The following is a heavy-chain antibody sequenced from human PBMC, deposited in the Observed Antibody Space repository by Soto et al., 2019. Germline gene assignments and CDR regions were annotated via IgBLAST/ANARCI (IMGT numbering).Heavy chain of an antibody. J-gene: IGHJ4*02. CDR2: IYYSGST. Sequence: NPSETLSLTCTVSGGSISSYYWSWIRQPPGKGLEWIGYIYYSGSTNYNPSLKSRVTISVDTSKNQFSLKLSSVTAADTAVYYCAMLTMYYYDSSGYDYWGQGTLVTVSS. CDR3: AMLTMYYYDSSGYDY. D-gene: IGHD3-22*01. CDR1: GGSISSYY. V-gene: IGHV4-59*01.